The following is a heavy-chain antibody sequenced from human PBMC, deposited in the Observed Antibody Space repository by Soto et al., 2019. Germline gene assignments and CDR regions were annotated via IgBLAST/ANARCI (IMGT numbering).Heavy chain of an antibody. Sequence: ASVKVSCKASGYTFTSYGISWVRQAPGQGLEWMGWISAYNGNTNYAQKLQGRVTMTTDTSTSTAYMELRSLRSDDTAVYYCARGDYYGSGSYFRLLSGYYYGMDVWGQGTTVTVSS. D-gene: IGHD3-10*01. CDR1: GYTFTSYG. J-gene: IGHJ6*02. V-gene: IGHV1-18*01. CDR3: ARGDYYGSGSYFRLLSGYYYGMDV. CDR2: ISAYNGNT.